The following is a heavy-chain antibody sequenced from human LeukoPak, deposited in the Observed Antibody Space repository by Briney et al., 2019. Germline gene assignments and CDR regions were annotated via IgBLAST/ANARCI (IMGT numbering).Heavy chain of an antibody. Sequence: PSETLSLTCTVSGGSISSGSYYWSWIRQPAGKGLEWIGRIYTSGSTNYNPSLKSRVTISVDTSKNQFSLKLSSVTAADTAVYYCARGSRDGYNLRLDYWGQGTLVTVSS. J-gene: IGHJ4*02. CDR2: IYTSGST. D-gene: IGHD5-24*01. CDR1: GGSISSGSYY. CDR3: ARGSRDGYNLRLDY. V-gene: IGHV4-61*02.